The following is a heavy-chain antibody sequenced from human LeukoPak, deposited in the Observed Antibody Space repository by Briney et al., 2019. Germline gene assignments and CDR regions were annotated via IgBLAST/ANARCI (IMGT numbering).Heavy chain of an antibody. CDR1: GFTVSSNY. CDR3: ARELH. J-gene: IGHJ4*02. D-gene: IGHD1-26*01. Sequence: GGSLRLSCAASGFTVSSNYMSWVHQAPGKGVEWVSIIYSGGTTYYAHSVKGRFTISRDNSKNTLYLQMNSLRPEDTAVYYCARELHWGQGTLVTVS. V-gene: IGHV3-66*02. CDR2: IYSGGTT.